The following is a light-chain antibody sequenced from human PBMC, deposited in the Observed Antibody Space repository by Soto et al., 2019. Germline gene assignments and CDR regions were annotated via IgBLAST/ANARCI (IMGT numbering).Light chain of an antibody. J-gene: IGKJ1*01. CDR2: GAS. CDR3: QKNGHSPRT. CDR1: QSVSSSY. Sequence: EIVLTQSPGTLSLSPGETATLSCRASQSVSSSYLAWYQQKPGQAPRLLIYGASSRATDITDSLSGSGSGTHFTLASRRLDREDFAVYHFQKNGHSPRTFGQGTKVEIK. V-gene: IGKV3-20*01.